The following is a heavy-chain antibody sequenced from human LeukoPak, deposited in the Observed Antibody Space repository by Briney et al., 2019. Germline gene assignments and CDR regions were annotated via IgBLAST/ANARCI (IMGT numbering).Heavy chain of an antibody. J-gene: IGHJ3*02. CDR1: GGTFSSYT. CDR2: IIPILGIA. D-gene: IGHD4-17*01. V-gene: IGHV1-69*02. CDR3: ASWIPTENAFDI. Sequence: ASVKVSCKACGGTFSSYTISWVRQAPGQGLEWMGRIIPILGIANYAQKFQGRVTITADKSTSTAYMELSSLRSEDTAVYYCASWIPTENAFDIWGQGTMVTVSS.